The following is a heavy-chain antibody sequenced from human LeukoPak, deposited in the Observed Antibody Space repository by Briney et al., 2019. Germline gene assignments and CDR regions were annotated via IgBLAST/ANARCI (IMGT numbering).Heavy chain of an antibody. V-gene: IGHV4-39*01. Sequence: SETLSLTCTVSGGSISSSSYYWGWIRQPPGKGLEWIGSIYYSGSTYYNPSLKSRVTISVDTSKNQFSLKLSSVTAADTAVYYCARQGSGWYYFDYWGQGTLVTVSS. D-gene: IGHD6-19*01. CDR3: ARQGSGWYYFDY. CDR1: GGSISSSSYY. CDR2: IYYSGST. J-gene: IGHJ4*02.